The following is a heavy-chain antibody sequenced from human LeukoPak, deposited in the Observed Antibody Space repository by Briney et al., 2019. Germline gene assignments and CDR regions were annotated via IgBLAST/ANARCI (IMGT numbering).Heavy chain of an antibody. CDR3: ARLRAGNYFDY. CDR2: IKQDGSEK. Sequence: ESGGSLRLSCAASGFTFSSYEMYWVRQAPGKGLEWVANIKQDGSEKYYVDSVKGRFTISRDNAKNSLYLQMNSLRAEDTAVYYCARLRAGNYFDYWDQGTLVTVSS. J-gene: IGHJ4*02. CDR1: GFTFSSYE. V-gene: IGHV3-7*04. D-gene: IGHD6-19*01.